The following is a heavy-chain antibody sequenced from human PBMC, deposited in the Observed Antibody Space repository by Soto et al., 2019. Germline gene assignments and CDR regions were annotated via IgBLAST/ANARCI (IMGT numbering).Heavy chain of an antibody. Sequence: GWSLRLSCAASGFTFSSYPMSWVRQPPGKGLEWVAVISGSGDITNYADSVKGRFTNSRDNSKNTLYLQMNSLRAEDTAIYYCAKSSYNSGLGLAALGFWGLGTMVTVSS. D-gene: IGHD6-19*01. J-gene: IGHJ3*01. CDR2: ISGSGDIT. CDR1: GFTFSSYP. V-gene: IGHV3-23*01. CDR3: AKSSYNSGLGLAALGF.